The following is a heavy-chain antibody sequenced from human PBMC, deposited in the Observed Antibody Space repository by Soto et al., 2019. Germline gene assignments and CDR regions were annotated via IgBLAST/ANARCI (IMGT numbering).Heavy chain of an antibody. D-gene: IGHD2-2*01. CDR2: ISSSGSTL. Sequence: PGGSLRLSCAASGFTFSSYEMNWVRQAPGKGLEWVSYISSSGSTLYYADSVKGRFTISRDNAKNSLYLQMNSLRAEDTAVYYCARVREPLGYCSSTSCSRGAFDIWGQGTMVTVSS. V-gene: IGHV3-48*03. CDR1: GFTFSSYE. CDR3: ARVREPLGYCSSTSCSRGAFDI. J-gene: IGHJ3*02.